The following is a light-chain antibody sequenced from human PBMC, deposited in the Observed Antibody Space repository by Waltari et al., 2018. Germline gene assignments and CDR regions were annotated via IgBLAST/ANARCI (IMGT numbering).Light chain of an antibody. CDR3: HHYGSSPQT. Sequence: EIVLTQSPGPLSLSPGEGATLSCRASQSFSSSYLAWYQQKPGQAPRLLIYGTFTRATGVPDRLSGSGSGTDFSLHISRLGPEDFAVYYCHHYGSSPQTFGQGTKLEIK. V-gene: IGKV3-20*01. CDR1: QSFSSSY. J-gene: IGKJ2*01. CDR2: GTF.